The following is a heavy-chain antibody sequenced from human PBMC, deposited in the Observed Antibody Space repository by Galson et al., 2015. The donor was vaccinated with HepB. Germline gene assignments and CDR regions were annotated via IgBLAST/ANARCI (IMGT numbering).Heavy chain of an antibody. J-gene: IGHJ6*02. V-gene: IGHV3-48*04. Sequence: SLRLSCAASGFTFSSYSMNWVRQAPGKGLEWVSYISSSSSTIYYADSVKGRFTISRDNAKNSLYLQMNSLRAEDTAVYYCARVKLRGSISSGYYYGMDVWGQGTTVTVSS. CDR2: ISSSSSTI. D-gene: IGHD6-6*01. CDR1: GFTFSSYS. CDR3: ARVKLRGSISSGYYYGMDV.